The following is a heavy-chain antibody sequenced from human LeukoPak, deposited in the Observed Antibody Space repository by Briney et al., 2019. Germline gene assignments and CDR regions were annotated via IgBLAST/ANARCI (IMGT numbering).Heavy chain of an antibody. D-gene: IGHD2-15*01. J-gene: IGHJ4*02. CDR1: GFTFSSYS. V-gene: IGHV3-21*01. CDR2: ISSSSSYI. Sequence: GGSLRLSCAASGFTFSSYSMNWVRQAPGKGLEWVSSISSSSSYIYYADSVKGRFTISRDNAKNSLYLQMNSLRAEDTAVYYCARDQTYCSGGSCYGRDYWGRGTLVTVSS. CDR3: ARDQTYCSGGSCYGRDY.